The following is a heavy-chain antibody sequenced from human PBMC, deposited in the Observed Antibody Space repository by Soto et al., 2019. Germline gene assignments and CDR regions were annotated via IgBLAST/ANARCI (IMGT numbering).Heavy chain of an antibody. CDR2: INPATGAA. V-gene: IGHV1-2*02. CDR3: ARGGGVGVAGSAAFDM. D-gene: IGHD3-3*01. Sequence: QLHLVQSGAVVKKPGASVTVSCSASGYPVTAYYMHWVRQAPGRGLEWMGGINPATGAAKYTQTFQGRVTITRDTSTSTVFMDLSGRTSGDTAVFYCARGGGVGVAGSAAFDMWGQGTLVTVSS. CDR1: GYPVTAYY. J-gene: IGHJ3*02.